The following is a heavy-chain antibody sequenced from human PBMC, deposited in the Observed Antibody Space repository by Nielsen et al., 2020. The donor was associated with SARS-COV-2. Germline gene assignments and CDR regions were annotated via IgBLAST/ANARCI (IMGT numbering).Heavy chain of an antibody. CDR2: FDPEDGET. V-gene: IGHV1-24*01. J-gene: IGHJ3*02. CDR1: GYTLTELS. CDR3: ARDLGIVGATTHDAFDI. Sequence: ASVKVSCKVSGYTLTELSMHWVRQAPGKGLEWMGGFDPEDGETIYAQKLQGRVTMTTDTSTSTAYMELRSLRSDDTAVYYCARDLGIVGATTHDAFDIWGQGTMVTVSS. D-gene: IGHD1-26*01.